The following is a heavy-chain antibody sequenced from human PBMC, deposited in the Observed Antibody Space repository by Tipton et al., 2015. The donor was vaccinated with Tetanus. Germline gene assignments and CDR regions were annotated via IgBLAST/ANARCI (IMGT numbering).Heavy chain of an antibody. CDR2: IYYSGST. Sequence: TLFLTCTVSGGSISSYYWSWIRQPPGKGLEWIGYIYYSGSTNYSPSLKSRVTISVDTSKNQFSLKLSSVTAADTAVYYCARGDMVRGVIWFDPWGQGTLVTVSS. V-gene: IGHV4-59*01. D-gene: IGHD3-10*01. J-gene: IGHJ5*02. CDR1: GGSISSYY. CDR3: ARGDMVRGVIWFDP.